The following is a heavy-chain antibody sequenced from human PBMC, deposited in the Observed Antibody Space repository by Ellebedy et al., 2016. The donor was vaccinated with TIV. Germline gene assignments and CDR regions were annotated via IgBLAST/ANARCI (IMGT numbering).Heavy chain of an antibody. CDR2: INPDNGNT. CDR1: GDTFSSYA. D-gene: IGHD2-15*01. CDR3: ARGLSYGGSHY. Sequence: ASVKVSCKASGDTFSSYAISWVRQAPGQGLEWVGWINPDNGNTDSAQNLQGRVIMTTDTSTSTAYMELVSLRSDDTAVYYCARGLSYGGSHYWGQGTLVTVSS. V-gene: IGHV1-18*01. J-gene: IGHJ4*02.